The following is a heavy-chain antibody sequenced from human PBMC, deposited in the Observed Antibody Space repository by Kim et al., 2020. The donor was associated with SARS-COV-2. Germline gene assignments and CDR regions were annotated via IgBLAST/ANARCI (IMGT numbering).Heavy chain of an antibody. CDR3: VRHVVAEAAMDS. CDR1: GDSINSDTYH. D-gene: IGHD2-2*01. V-gene: IGHV4-39*01. J-gene: IGHJ4*02. Sequence: SETLSLTCTVSGDSINSDTYHWGWLRQPPGKGLEWIGTISHTGSTFYNPSLKSRVTISVDTSKKQFSLKLSSVTATDAAIYYCVRHVVAEAAMDSWGQGALVTVSS. CDR2: ISHTGST.